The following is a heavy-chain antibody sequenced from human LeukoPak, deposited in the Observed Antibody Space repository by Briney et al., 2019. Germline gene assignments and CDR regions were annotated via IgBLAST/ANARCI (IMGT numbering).Heavy chain of an antibody. D-gene: IGHD4-11*01. CDR2: INPSGGST. V-gene: IGHV1-46*01. Sequence: ASVTVSFKASGYTFTIYYMHWVRQAPGQGLGWMGIINPSGGSTSYAQKFQGRVTMTRDTSTSTVYMELSSLRSEDTAVYYCARVRPVTTTFDYWGQGTLVTVSS. CDR3: ARVRPVTTTFDY. CDR1: GYTFTIYY. J-gene: IGHJ4*02.